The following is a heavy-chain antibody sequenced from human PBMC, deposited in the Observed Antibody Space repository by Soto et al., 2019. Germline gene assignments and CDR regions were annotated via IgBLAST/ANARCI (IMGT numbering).Heavy chain of an antibody. CDR1: GGYISSYY. J-gene: IGHJ5*02. V-gene: IGHV4-59*01. CDR2: IYYSGTT. Sequence: SETLSLTCIVSGGYISSYYWSWISKPPGKGLEWIGYIYYSGTTNYNPSLKSRVTISVDTSKSHFSLKLTSVTAADTAVYYCARQQRSIVSPWFHPWGQGTLVPDSS. D-gene: IGHD2-15*01. CDR3: ARQQRSIVSPWFHP.